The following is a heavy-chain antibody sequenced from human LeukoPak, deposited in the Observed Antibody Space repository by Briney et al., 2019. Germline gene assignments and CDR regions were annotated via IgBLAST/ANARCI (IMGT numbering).Heavy chain of an antibody. CDR1: GYSFNSYG. D-gene: IGHD6-13*01. CDR2: INTHSGNT. J-gene: IGHJ6*03. CDR3: ARGVGIAAATYFYYYMDV. V-gene: IGHV1-18*01. Sequence: GASVKVSCKASGYSFNSYGINWVRQAPGRGLKWMGWINTHSGNTNYAQKFQGRVTMTTDTSTSTAYMELRSLRSDDTAVYYCARGVGIAAATYFYYYMDVWGKGTTVTVSS.